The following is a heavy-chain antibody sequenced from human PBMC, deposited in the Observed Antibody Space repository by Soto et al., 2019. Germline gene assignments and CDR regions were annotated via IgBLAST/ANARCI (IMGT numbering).Heavy chain of an antibody. D-gene: IGHD4-17*01. J-gene: IGHJ3*02. Sequence: QVQLVQSGAEVKKPGSSVKVSCKASGGTFSSYAISWVRQAPGHGLEWMGGIIPIFGTANYAQKFQGRVTITADESTSTAYMELSSLRSEDTAVYYCARDPIPRMTTVTTGAFDIWGQGTMVTVSS. CDR2: IIPIFGTA. V-gene: IGHV1-69*12. CDR1: GGTFSSYA. CDR3: ARDPIPRMTTVTTGAFDI.